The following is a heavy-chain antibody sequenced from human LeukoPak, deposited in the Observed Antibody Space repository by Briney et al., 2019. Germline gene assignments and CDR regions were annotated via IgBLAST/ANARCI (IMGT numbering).Heavy chain of an antibody. D-gene: IGHD1-1*01. CDR1: GDSVSXXXXX. Sequence: SQTLSLTXXISGDSVSXXXXXXXWIRXSPSXXXXXXXXTYYRSTXYNDYALXXXSRMTINPDTSKNQFSLQLNSVTPXDTAVYYCARSLTGRRDFDYWGQGTLVTVSS. J-gene: IGHJ4*02. CDR2: TYYRSTXYN. V-gene: IGHV6-1*01. CDR3: ARSLTGRRDFDY.